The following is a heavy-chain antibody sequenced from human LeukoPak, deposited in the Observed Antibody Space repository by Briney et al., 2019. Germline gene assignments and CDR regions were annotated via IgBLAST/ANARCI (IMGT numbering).Heavy chain of an antibody. D-gene: IGHD6-19*01. Sequence: PSETLSLTCTVSGGSISSYYWSWIRQPPGKGLEWIGYIYYSGSTNYNPSLKSRVTISVDTSKNQFSLKLSSVTAADTAVYYCARGRRYSSGWAGGAFDIWGQGTMVTVSS. CDR1: GGSISSYY. J-gene: IGHJ3*02. CDR2: IYYSGST. V-gene: IGHV4-59*01. CDR3: ARGRRYSSGWAGGAFDI.